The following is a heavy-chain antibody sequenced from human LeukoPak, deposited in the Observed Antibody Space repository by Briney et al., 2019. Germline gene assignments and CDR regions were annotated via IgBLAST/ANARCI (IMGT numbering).Heavy chain of an antibody. J-gene: IGHJ4*02. CDR1: EFTVSSNY. Sequence: GGSLRLSCAASEFTVSSNYMSWVRQAPGKGLEWVSSITGSGGGTYYADPVKGRFTISRDNSKTTLYLQMNSLRAEDTAVYYCASGPTPVYGDSDYWGQGTLSPSPQ. D-gene: IGHD4-17*01. CDR3: ASGPTPVYGDSDY. CDR2: ITGSGGGT. V-gene: IGHV3-23*01.